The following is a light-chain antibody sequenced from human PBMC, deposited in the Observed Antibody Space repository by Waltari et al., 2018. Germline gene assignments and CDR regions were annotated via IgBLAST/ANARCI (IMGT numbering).Light chain of an antibody. CDR2: LNSVGSH. CDR3: QTCGTGNVV. Sequence: PVLSQSPSPSSSLGASVNLPWTPSSWPSRYPIARRPQQPEKGPRYLMKLNSVGSHSKGDGIPDRFSGSSSGAERYLTISSLQSEAEADYYCQTCGTGNVVFGGGTKLTVL. V-gene: IGLV4-69*01. CDR1: SWPSRYP. J-gene: IGLJ2*01.